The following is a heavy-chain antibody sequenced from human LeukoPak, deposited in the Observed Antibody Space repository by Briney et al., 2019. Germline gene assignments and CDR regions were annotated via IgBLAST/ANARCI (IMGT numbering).Heavy chain of an antibody. CDR1: GFTFSSYA. CDR2: ISGSGGST. D-gene: IGHD3-22*01. Sequence: GGSLRLSCAASGFTFSSYAMSWVRQAPGKGLEWVSAISGSGGSTYYADSVKGRFTISRDNSKNTLYLQMNGLRAEDTAVYYCAKAVPYYYDSSGYPFDYWGQGTLVTVSS. CDR3: AKAVPYYYDSSGYPFDY. J-gene: IGHJ4*02. V-gene: IGHV3-23*01.